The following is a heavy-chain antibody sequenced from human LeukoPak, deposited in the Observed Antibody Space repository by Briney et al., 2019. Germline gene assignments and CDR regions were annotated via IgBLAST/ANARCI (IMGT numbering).Heavy chain of an antibody. CDR2: IYYSGST. D-gene: IGHD6-6*01. V-gene: IGHV4-59*01. J-gene: IGHJ4*02. CDR3: ARVDPDSSSALEVFDY. CDR1: GGSISSYY. Sequence: SETLSLTCTVSGGSISSYYWSWVRQPPGKGLEWIGYIYYSGSTNYNPSLKSRVTISVDTSKNQFSLKLSSVTAADTAVYYCARVDPDSSSALEVFDYWGQGTLVTVSS.